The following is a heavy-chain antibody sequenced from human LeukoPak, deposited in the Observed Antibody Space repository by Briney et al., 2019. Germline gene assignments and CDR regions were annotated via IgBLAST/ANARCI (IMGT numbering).Heavy chain of an antibody. V-gene: IGHV1-3*01. CDR3: ARDEGDYGGNPFDY. J-gene: IGHJ4*02. CDR2: INAGNGNT. CDR1: GYTFTSYA. Sequence: GASVKVSCKASGYTFTSYAMHLVRQAPGQRLEWMGWINAGNGNTKYSQKFQGRVTITRDTSASTAYMELSSLRSEDTAVYYCARDEGDYGGNPFDYWGQGTLVTVSS. D-gene: IGHD4-23*01.